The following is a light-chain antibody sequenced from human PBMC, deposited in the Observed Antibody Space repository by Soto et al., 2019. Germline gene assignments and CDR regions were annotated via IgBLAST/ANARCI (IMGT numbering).Light chain of an antibody. CDR3: SAYTVSRTYV. CDR2: NVY. J-gene: IGLJ1*01. Sequence: QPASVSGSPGQSITISCTGTSSDVGAYNFVSWHQQHPGKAPKLMIYNVYDRPSGISYRFSGSKSGNTASLTISGLQGEDEADYYCSAYTVSRTYVFGTGTKLNVL. CDR1: SSDVGAYNF. V-gene: IGLV2-14*03.